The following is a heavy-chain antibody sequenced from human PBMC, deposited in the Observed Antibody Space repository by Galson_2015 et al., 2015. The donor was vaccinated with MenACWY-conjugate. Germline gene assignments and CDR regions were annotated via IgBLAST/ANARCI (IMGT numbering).Heavy chain of an antibody. CDR2: ISYHGVNE. Sequence: SLRLSCAASRFTFSTYGMHWVRQAPGLGLEWVATISYHGVNEYYADSVKGRFTISRDNSKKTTYLQMSSLRAEDTAVYFRARAADGAMVLPVDVFDLWGQGTMVTVSS. CDR3: ARAADGAMVLPVDVFDL. V-gene: IGHV3-30*03. J-gene: IGHJ3*01. CDR1: RFTFSTYG. D-gene: IGHD2-8*02.